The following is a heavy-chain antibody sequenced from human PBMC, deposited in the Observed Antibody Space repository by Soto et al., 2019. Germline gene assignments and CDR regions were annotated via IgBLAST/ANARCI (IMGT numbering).Heavy chain of an antibody. Sequence: GGSLRLSCAASGFTFSSYWMSWVRQAPGKGLEWVANIKQDGSEKYYVDSVKGRFTISRDNAKNSLYLQMNSLRAEDTAVYYCARAGYSSGWFPGGNYWGQGILVTVSS. V-gene: IGHV3-7*01. CDR2: IKQDGSEK. J-gene: IGHJ4*02. D-gene: IGHD6-19*01. CDR3: ARAGYSSGWFPGGNY. CDR1: GFTFSSYW.